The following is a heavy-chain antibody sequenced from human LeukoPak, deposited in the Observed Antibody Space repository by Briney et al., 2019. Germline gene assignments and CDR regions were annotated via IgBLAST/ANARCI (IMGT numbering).Heavy chain of an antibody. CDR1: GFTFSSYS. D-gene: IGHD3-22*01. CDR2: ISSSSTI. Sequence: GGSLRLSCAASGFTFSSYSMNWVRQAPGKGLEWVSYISSSSTIYYADSVKGRFTISRDNAKNSLYLQMNSLRAEDTAVYYCARGRSGVYYDSSGSFDYWGQGTLVTVSS. V-gene: IGHV3-48*01. CDR3: ARGRSGVYYDSSGSFDY. J-gene: IGHJ4*02.